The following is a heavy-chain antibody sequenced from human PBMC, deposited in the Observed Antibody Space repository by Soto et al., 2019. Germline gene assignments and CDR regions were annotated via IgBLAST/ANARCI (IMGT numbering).Heavy chain of an antibody. J-gene: IGHJ4*02. V-gene: IGHV4-34*01. CDR3: PRGWARIFDY. CDR2: INHSGSN. CDR1: GGSFSGYY. D-gene: IGHD7-27*01. Sequence: QVQLQQWGAGLLKPSETLFLTCAVPGGSFSGYYWYWIRQPPGKGLVWIGEINHSGSNNYNPSLKSRVTLSGAPPKNQFSPTLRSVNAADTAVYCCPRGWARIFDYWGPGTMSTVSS.